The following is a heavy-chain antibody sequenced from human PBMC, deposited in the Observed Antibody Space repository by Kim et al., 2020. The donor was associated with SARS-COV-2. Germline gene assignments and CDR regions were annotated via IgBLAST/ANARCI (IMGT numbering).Heavy chain of an antibody. Sequence: SVKVSCKASGGTFSSYAISWVRQAPGQGLEWMGGIIPIFGTANYAQKFQGRVTITADESTSTAYMELSSLRSEDTAVYYCARDRFRGNRGELFLPFYYWGQGTLVTVSS. CDR3: ARDRFRGNRGELFLPFYY. CDR1: GGTFSSYA. D-gene: IGHD3-10*01. CDR2: IIPIFGTA. V-gene: IGHV1-69*13. J-gene: IGHJ4*02.